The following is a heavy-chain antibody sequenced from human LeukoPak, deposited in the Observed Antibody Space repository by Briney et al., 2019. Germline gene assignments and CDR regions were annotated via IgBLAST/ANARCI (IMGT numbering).Heavy chain of an antibody. CDR2: IGEDESER. V-gene: IGHV3-7*01. CDR3: ARTRGTSD. D-gene: IGHD1-1*01. Sequence: NPGGALRLSCSASGFIIRTYLMTWVPQAPGKGLEWVANIGEDESERNYVDSVKGRFTIYRDNAKNSLYLQMNSLRAEYMAVYYCARTRGTSDWGQGTRVTVSS. CDR1: GFIIRTYL. J-gene: IGHJ4*02.